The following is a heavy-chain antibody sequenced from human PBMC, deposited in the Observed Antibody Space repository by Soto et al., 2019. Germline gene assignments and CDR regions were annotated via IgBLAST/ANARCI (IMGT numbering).Heavy chain of an antibody. D-gene: IGHD3-22*01. J-gene: IGHJ6*02. CDR1: GCPFSSYA. Sequence: QVQLVQSGAEVKKPGSSVKVSCKASGCPFSSYAISWVRQAPGQGLEWMGGIIPIFGTANYAQKFQGRVTITADESTRTAYMELSSLRSEDTAVYYCARVVNYYDSSVYPGYYYYYGMDVWGQGTTVTVAS. CDR3: ARVVNYYDSSVYPGYYYYYGMDV. V-gene: IGHV1-69*01. CDR2: IIPIFGTA.